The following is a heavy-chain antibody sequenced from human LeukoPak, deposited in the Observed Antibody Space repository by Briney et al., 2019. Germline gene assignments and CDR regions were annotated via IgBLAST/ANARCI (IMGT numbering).Heavy chain of an antibody. D-gene: IGHD1-1*01. CDR3: ARDLRTDRGWFDP. CDR1: GYTFTGYY. V-gene: IGHV1-46*01. Sequence: ASVKVSCKASGYTFTGYYMHWVRQAPGQGLEWMGIINPSGGSTSYAQKFQGRVTMTRDTSTSTVYMELSSLRSEDTAVYYCARDLRTDRGWFDPWGQGTLVTVSS. CDR2: INPSGGST. J-gene: IGHJ5*02.